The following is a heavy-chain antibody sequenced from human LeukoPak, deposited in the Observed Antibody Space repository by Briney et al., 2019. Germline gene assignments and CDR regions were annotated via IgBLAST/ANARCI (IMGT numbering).Heavy chain of an antibody. V-gene: IGHV1-2*02. D-gene: IGHD3-10*01. J-gene: IGHJ4*02. CDR3: TTLSPSL. Sequence: ASVKVSCKSSGYSFTGYYMHWVRQAPGQGLEWMGWINPNSRGTKYAQQFQGRVTMTRDTSISTAYMELSRLRSDDTAVYYCTTLSPSLWGQGTLVTVSS. CDR2: INPNSRGT. CDR1: GYSFTGYY.